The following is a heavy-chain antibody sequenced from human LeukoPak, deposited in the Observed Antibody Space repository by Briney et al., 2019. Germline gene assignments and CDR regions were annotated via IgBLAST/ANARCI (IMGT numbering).Heavy chain of an antibody. CDR2: IIPILGIA. D-gene: IGHD6-13*01. Sequence: ASVKVSCKASGGTFSSYAISSVRQAPGQGLEWMGRIIPILGIANYAQKFQGRVTITADKSTSTAYMELSSLRSEDAAVYYCARGGTRSSSWYNYWGQGTLVTVSS. J-gene: IGHJ4*02. CDR1: GGTFSSYA. CDR3: ARGGTRSSSWYNY. V-gene: IGHV1-69*04.